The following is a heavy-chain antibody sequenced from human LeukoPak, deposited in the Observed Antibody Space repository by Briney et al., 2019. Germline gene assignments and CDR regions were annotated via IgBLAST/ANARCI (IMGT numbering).Heavy chain of an antibody. CDR2: IYYSGST. Sequence: SETLSLTCTVSGGSISSGDYYWSWIRQPPGKGLEWIGYIYYSGSTYYNPSLKSRVTISIDTSKNQFSLKLSSVTAADTAVYFCAGAVLRSIHYYMDVWGKGTTVTVSS. V-gene: IGHV4-30-4*08. J-gene: IGHJ6*03. D-gene: IGHD2/OR15-2a*01. CDR3: AGAVLRSIHYYMDV. CDR1: GGSISSGDYY.